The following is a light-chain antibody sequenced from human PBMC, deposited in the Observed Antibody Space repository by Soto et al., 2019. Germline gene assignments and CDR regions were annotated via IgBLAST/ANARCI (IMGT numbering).Light chain of an antibody. Sequence: EIVMTQSPATLSVSPGGRVTLSCRASQIIRTNLAWYQQKPGQAPRLLIYGASRRATGIPGRFSGSGSGTDFTLTISRLEPEDFAVYFCQQYASSSYPFGQGTKVDIK. CDR3: QQYASSSYP. CDR2: GAS. J-gene: IGKJ2*01. V-gene: IGKV3-20*01. CDR1: QIIRTN.